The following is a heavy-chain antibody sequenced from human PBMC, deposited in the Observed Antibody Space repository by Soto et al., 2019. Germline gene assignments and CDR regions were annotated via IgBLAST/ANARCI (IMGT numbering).Heavy chain of an antibody. CDR2: ITPDSGDT. J-gene: IGHJ5*01. CDR3: ARDPFYGWFDS. D-gene: IGHD3-16*01. CDR1: GHTLASYD. Sequence: QVQLVQSGAEVRKPGASVKVSCKASGHTLASYDINWVRQATGQGLEWMGWITPDSGDTGYAQKFQSRVTMTWDTSITTSYMELSSLRSDDTAVYYCARDPFYGWFDSWGQGTLVTVSS. V-gene: IGHV1-8*01.